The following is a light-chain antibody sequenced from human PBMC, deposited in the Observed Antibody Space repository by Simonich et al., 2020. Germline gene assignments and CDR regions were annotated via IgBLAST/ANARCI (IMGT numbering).Light chain of an antibody. CDR2: DCS. CDR3: SSYTSSSTLV. J-gene: IGLJ2*01. V-gene: IGLV2-14*01. Sequence: QSALTQPASVSGSPGQSITISCTGTSSDVGGYNYVSCYQQHPGKAPKLMIYDCSKRPSGVSNRFSGSKSGNTASLTISGLQAEDEADYYCSSYTSSSTLVFGGGTKLTVL. CDR1: SSDVGGYNY.